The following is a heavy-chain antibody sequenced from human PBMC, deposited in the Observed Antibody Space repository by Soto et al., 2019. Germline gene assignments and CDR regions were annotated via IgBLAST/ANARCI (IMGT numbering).Heavy chain of an antibody. CDR1: GFTFSTYA. V-gene: IGHV3-23*01. Sequence: EVQLLESGGKLVQPGGSLTLSCAASGFTFSTYAMAWVRQAPGQGLEWVSGVSASGLNTDYADPVKGRFYISRDNSKNTVSLHMNSLRAEDTALYYCAKERPRRTSGYVFDYWGQGTPVTVSS. CDR3: AKERPRRTSGYVFDY. CDR2: VSASGLNT. D-gene: IGHD5-18*01. J-gene: IGHJ4*02.